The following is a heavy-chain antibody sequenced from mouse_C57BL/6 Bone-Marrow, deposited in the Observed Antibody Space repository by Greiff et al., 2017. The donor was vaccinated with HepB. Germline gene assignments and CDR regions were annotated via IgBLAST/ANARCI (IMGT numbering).Heavy chain of an antibody. J-gene: IGHJ4*01. Sequence: VQLQQSGPELVKPGASVKISCKASGYSFTGYYMNWVKQSPEKSLEWIGEINPSTGGTTYNQKFKAKATLTVDKSSSTAYMQLKSLTSEDSAVYYCARGLIYCYGSSYVGNYAMDYWGQGTSVTVSS. CDR1: GYSFTGYY. V-gene: IGHV1-42*01. CDR3: ARGLIYCYGSSYVGNYAMDY. CDR2: INPSTGGT. D-gene: IGHD1-1*01.